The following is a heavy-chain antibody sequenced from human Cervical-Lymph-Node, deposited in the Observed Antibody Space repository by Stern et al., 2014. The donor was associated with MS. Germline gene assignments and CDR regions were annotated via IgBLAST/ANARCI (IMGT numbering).Heavy chain of an antibody. CDR3: ARSLAGVFDY. J-gene: IGHJ4*02. CDR1: GFSLSTDGMR. Sequence: QDTLRESGPALVNPTQALTLTCSFSGFSLSTDGMRVSWIRQPPGKALEWLAGIDWDDDKFYTPFLKTRLTISKDTSKNQVVLIVTNMDPVDTATYYCARSLAGVFDYWGQGALVTVSS. V-gene: IGHV2-70*04. CDR2: IDWDDDK.